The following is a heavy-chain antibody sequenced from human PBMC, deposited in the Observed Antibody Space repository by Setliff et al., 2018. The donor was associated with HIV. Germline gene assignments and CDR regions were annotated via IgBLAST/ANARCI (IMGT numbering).Heavy chain of an antibody. Sequence: PGGSLRLSCAASGFTFSIYSMNWVRQAPGKGLEWVSSITVGRATYMYYADSMKGRFTISRDNAKNSLYLQISSLRAEDTAVYYCARTPIAAAANYYYYYMDVWGKGTAVTVSS. J-gene: IGHJ6*03. CDR1: GFTFSIYS. CDR3: ARTPIAAAANYYYYYMDV. CDR2: ITVGRATYM. D-gene: IGHD6-13*01. V-gene: IGHV3-21*01.